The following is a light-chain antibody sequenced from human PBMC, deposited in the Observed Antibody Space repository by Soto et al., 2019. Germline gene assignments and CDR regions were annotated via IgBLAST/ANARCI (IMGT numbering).Light chain of an antibody. V-gene: IGKV3-20*01. Sequence: VLTQSPGTLSLSPGERATLSCRASQSVSSTYLAWYQHKPGQAPRLLIYGPSTRATGIPDRFSGSGSGTDFTLTISRLEPEDFAVYYCQQYGGSPPITFGQGTRLEIK. CDR2: GPS. J-gene: IGKJ5*01. CDR3: QQYGGSPPIT. CDR1: QSVSSTY.